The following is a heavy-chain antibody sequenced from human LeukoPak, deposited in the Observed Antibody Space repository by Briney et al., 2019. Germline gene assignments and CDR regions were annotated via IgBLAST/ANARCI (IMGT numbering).Heavy chain of an antibody. D-gene: IGHD2-2*01. CDR2: IYHSGST. V-gene: IGHV4-4*02. CDR3: ARVSACSSTSCPLDY. CDR1: GGSISSSNW. J-gene: IGHJ4*02. Sequence: PSETLSLTCAVSGGSISSSNWWSWVRQPPGKGLEWIGEIYHSGSTNYNPSLKSRVTISVDKSKNQFSLKLSSVTAADTAVYYCARVSACSSTSCPLDYWGQGTLVTVSS.